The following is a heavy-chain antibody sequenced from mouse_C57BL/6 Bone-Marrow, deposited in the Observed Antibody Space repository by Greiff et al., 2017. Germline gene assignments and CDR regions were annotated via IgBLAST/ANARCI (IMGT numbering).Heavy chain of an antibody. CDR1: GYTFTSYW. CDR2: IYPSDSET. CDR3: AREGKGYYARYFDV. D-gene: IGHD2-3*01. J-gene: IGHJ1*03. Sequence: QVQLQQPGAELVRPGSSVKLSCKASGYTFTSYWMDWVKQRPGQGLEWIGNIYPSDSETHYNQKFKDKATLTVDKSSSTAYMQLSSLTSEDSAVYYCAREGKGYYARYFDVWGTGTTVTVSS. V-gene: IGHV1-61*01.